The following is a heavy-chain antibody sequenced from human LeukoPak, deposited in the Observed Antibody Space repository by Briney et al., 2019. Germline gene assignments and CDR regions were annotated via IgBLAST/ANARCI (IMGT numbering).Heavy chain of an antibody. CDR1: GFTFSSYS. V-gene: IGHV3-21*01. D-gene: IGHD5-18*01. J-gene: IGHJ4*02. CDR3: AREGGLQLWGFGY. Sequence: GGSLRLSCAASGFTFSSYSMNWVRQAPGKGLEWVSSISSSSSYIYYADSVKGRFTISRDNAKNSLYLQMNSLRAEDTAVYYCAREGGLQLWGFGYWGQGTLVTVSS. CDR2: ISSSSSYI.